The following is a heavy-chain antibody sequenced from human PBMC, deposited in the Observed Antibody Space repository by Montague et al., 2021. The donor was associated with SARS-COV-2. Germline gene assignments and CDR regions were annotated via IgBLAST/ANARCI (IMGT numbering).Heavy chain of an antibody. Sequence: SETLSLTCAVFDGSFSNFYWSWIRQPPGKGLEWIGEINHSGTTYYNPSLKSRVTISVDTPRNQFSLKLNSVTAADAAVYYCAGGDDNGSGYLDVWGKGTTVTVSS. CDR2: INHSGTT. CDR3: AGGDDNGSGYLDV. V-gene: IGHV4-34*01. CDR1: DGSFSNFY. D-gene: IGHD1-26*01. J-gene: IGHJ6*03.